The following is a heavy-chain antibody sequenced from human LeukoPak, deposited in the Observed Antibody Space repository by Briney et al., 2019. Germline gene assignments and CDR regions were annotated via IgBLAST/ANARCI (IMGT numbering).Heavy chain of an antibody. J-gene: IGHJ5*02. CDR3: AKDLGGYSYGNNWFDP. D-gene: IGHD5-18*01. CDR2: ISSSSSYI. Sequence: GGSLRLSCAASGFTFSSYSMNWVRQAPGKGLEWVSSISSSSSYIYYADSVKGRFTISRDNSKNTLYLQMNSLRAEDTAVYYCAKDLGGYSYGNNWFDPWGQGTLVTVSS. CDR1: GFTFSSYS. V-gene: IGHV3-21*01.